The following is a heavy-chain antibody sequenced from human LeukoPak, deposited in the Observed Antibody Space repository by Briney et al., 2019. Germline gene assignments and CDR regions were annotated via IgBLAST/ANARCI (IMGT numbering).Heavy chain of an antibody. CDR1: GFTFSSYG. CDR2: ISYDGSNK. J-gene: IGHJ6*02. D-gene: IGHD3-3*01. Sequence: PGRSLRLSCAASGFTFSSYGMHWVRQAPGKGLEWVAVISYDGSNKYYADSVKGRFTISRDNSKNTLYLQMNSLRAEDTAVYYCAKEIDGFGVVIIRGYYYGMDVWGQGTTVTVSS. CDR3: AKEIDGFGVVIIRGYYYGMDV. V-gene: IGHV3-30*18.